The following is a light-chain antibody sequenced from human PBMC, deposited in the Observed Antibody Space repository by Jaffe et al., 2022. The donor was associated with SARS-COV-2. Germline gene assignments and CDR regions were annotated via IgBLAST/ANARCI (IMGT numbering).Light chain of an antibody. CDR3: QSYDSSLSGYV. CDR1: SSNIGAGYD. CDR2: ENN. V-gene: IGLV1-40*01. J-gene: IGLJ1*01. Sequence: QSVLTQPPSVSGAPGQRVTISCTGSSSNIGAGYDVHWYQQFPGTAPKVLIYENNNRPSGVPDRFSGSKSGTSASLAITGLQAEDEADFYCQSYDSSLSGYVFGTGTKVTVL.